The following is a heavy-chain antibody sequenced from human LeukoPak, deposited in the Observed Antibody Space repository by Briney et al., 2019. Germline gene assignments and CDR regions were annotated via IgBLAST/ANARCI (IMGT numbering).Heavy chain of an antibody. Sequence: SETLSLTCAVYGGSFSGYYWSWIRQPPGKGLEWIGYISYTGSPNYNPSLKSRVTISVDTSKNQFSLKVSSVIAADTAVYYCARQTGAVAGIDYWGQGTLVTVSS. J-gene: IGHJ4*02. CDR2: ISYTGSP. CDR3: ARQTGAVAGIDY. D-gene: IGHD6-19*01. V-gene: IGHV4-59*01. CDR1: GGSFSGYY.